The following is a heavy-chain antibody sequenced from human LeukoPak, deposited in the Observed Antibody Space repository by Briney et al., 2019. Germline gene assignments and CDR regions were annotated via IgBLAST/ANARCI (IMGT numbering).Heavy chain of an antibody. CDR3: ARGGDYYGSVSPLGRFDP. CDR2: INPNTGVT. J-gene: IGHJ5*02. CDR1: GYTFAGYY. Sequence: ASVKVSCKTSGYTFAGYYVHWVRQAPGQGLEWMGRINPNTGVTNHAQNFQGRVTMTRDTSISTAYMELRRLRSDDTAVYYCARGGDYYGSVSPLGRFDPWGQGTLVTVSS. D-gene: IGHD3-10*01. V-gene: IGHV1-2*06.